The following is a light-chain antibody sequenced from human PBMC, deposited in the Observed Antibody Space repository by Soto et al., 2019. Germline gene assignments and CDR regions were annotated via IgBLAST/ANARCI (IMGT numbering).Light chain of an antibody. CDR2: DVS. V-gene: IGLV2-14*03. J-gene: IGLJ2*01. CDR1: SSDVGGYDY. Sequence: QSALTQPASVSGSPGQSITISCTGTSSDVGGYDYVSWYQQHPGKAPKLIIYDVSNRPSGVSNRFSGSKSGNTASLTISGLQAEDEAEYYCNSYTSSSTLVFGGGTKLTVL. CDR3: NSYTSSSTLV.